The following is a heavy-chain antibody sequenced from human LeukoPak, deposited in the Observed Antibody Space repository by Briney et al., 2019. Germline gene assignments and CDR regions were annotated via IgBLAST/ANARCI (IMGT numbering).Heavy chain of an antibody. Sequence: SETPSLTCAVYGGSFSGYYWSWIRQPPGKGLEWIGEINHSGSTNYNPSLKSRVTISVDTSKNQFSLKLSSVTAADTAVYYCARGRSVLRYFDWLPRAYYFDYWGQGTLVTVSS. V-gene: IGHV4-34*01. CDR1: GGSFSGYY. CDR2: INHSGST. D-gene: IGHD3-9*01. CDR3: ARGRSVLRYFDWLPRAYYFDY. J-gene: IGHJ4*02.